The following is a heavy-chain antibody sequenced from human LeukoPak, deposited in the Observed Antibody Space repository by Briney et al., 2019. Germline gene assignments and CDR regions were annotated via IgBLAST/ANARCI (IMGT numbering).Heavy chain of an antibody. CDR1: NFMFSNYD. V-gene: IGHV3-30*02. CDR3: AKDRGGNFDSNPRRFYYYMDV. J-gene: IGHJ6*03. CDR2: IRYDGSYK. Sequence: GGSLRLSCAASNFMFSNYDMNWARRAPGKGLEWVAFIRYDGSYKNSAESVQGRFTISRDNSRNTLYLQMSRLRAEDTAVYYCAKDRGGNFDSNPRRFYYYMDVWGKGTTVTVSS. D-gene: IGHD3-9*01.